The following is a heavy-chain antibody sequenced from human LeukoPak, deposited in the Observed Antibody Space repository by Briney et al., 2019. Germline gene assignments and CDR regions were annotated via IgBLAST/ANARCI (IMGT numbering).Heavy chain of an antibody. CDR2: ISAYNGNT. CDR3: AREVKYHYDSSGYFDY. D-gene: IGHD3-22*01. CDR1: GYTFTSYG. V-gene: IGHV1-18*01. J-gene: IGHJ4*02. Sequence: ASVKVSCKASGYTFTSYGLSWVRQAPGQGLEWMGWISAYNGNTNYAQKLQGRVTMTTDTSTSTAYMELRSLRSDDTAVYYCAREVKYHYDSSGYFDYWGQGTLVTVSS.